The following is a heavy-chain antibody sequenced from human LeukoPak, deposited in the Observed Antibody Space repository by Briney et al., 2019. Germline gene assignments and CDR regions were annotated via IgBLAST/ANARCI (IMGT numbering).Heavy chain of an antibody. D-gene: IGHD2-15*01. CDR3: AKARGYCSGGDCYSGFDY. V-gene: IGHV3-23*01. CDR1: GFTFSGYA. J-gene: IGHJ4*02. CDR2: ITGGGGTT. Sequence: GGSLRLSCAASGFTFSGYAMSWVRQAPGQGLEWVSTITGGGGTTYYADSVKGRFTISRDNSKNTLYLQMNSLRSEDTALYYCAKARGYCSGGDCYSGFDYWGQGTLVTVSS.